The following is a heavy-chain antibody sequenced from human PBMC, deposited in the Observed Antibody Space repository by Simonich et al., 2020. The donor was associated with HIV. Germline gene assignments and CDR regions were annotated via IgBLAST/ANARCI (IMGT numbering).Heavy chain of an antibody. D-gene: IGHD2-2*01. CDR3: ARDGMKGSSTSCSDY. CDR2: ISSSSRYI. J-gene: IGHJ4*02. Sequence: EVQLVESGGGLVKPGGSLRLSCAASGFTFSSYSMNWVRQAPGKGLECVSTISSSSRYIYYADSVKGRFTISRDNATNSLYLQMNSLRAEDTAVYYCARDGMKGSSTSCSDYWGQGTLVTVSS. V-gene: IGHV3-21*01. CDR1: GFTFSSYS.